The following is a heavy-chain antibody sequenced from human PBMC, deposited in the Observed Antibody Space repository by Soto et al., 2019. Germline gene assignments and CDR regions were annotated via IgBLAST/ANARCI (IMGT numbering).Heavy chain of an antibody. J-gene: IGHJ4*02. CDR1: GFTFSSYA. CDR3: AKVTYYYDTSVYYYFDY. V-gene: IGHV3-23*01. D-gene: IGHD3-22*01. Sequence: QPGGSLRLSCVASGFTFSSYAMSWVRQAPGKGLEWVSTISGSGGGSTYYADSVKGRFTISRDNSKNTLYLQMNSLRAEDTAVYYCAKVTYYYDTSVYYYFDYWGQGTQVTVSS. CDR2: ISGSGGGST.